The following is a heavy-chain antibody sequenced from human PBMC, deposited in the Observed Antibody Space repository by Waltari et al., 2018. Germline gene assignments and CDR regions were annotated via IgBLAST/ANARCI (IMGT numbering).Heavy chain of an antibody. Sequence: EVQLVESGGGLVQPGRSLKVSCAASGFTFDDYAMHWVRQAPGKGLEWCSGITWNSDIGAYAESVKGRFNSSRDNAKNCRSLEMKSLRPEDTNLYYCAKDILVGADRLAPACDLWGLGTMVTVAS. CDR3: AKDILVGADRLAPACDL. J-gene: IGHJ3*01. V-gene: IGHV3-9*01. CDR1: GFTFDDYA. CDR2: ITWNSDIG. D-gene: IGHD1-26*01.